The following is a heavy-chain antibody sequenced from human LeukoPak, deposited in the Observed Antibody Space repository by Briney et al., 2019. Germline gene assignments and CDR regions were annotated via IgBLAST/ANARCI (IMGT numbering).Heavy chain of an antibody. CDR3: ARGGVTIFGVARDFDY. D-gene: IGHD3-3*01. Sequence: SVKVSCKASGGTFSSYAISWVRQAPGQGLEWMGGIIPIFGTANYAQKFQGRVTITADESTSTAYMELSSLRSEDTAVYYCARGGVTIFGVARDFDYWGQGTLVTVSS. V-gene: IGHV1-69*13. J-gene: IGHJ4*02. CDR1: GGTFSSYA. CDR2: IIPIFGTA.